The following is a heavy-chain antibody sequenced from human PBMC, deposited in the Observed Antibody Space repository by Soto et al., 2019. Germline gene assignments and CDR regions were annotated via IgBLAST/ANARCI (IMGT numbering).Heavy chain of an antibody. J-gene: IGHJ4*02. Sequence: PSETLYLTCTVSGGSISSSSYYWGWIRQPPGKGLEWIGSIYFSGSTNYNPSLKSRVTISVDTSKNQFSLKLSSVTAADTAMYYCARDTTPSLWGQGTLVTVSS. CDR3: ARDTTPSL. CDR1: GGSISSSSYY. D-gene: IGHD1-1*01. V-gene: IGHV4-39*07. CDR2: IYFSGST.